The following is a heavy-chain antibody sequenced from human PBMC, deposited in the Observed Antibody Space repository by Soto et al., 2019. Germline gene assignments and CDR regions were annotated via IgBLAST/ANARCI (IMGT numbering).Heavy chain of an antibody. CDR3: ARGKWELRYPWFDP. D-gene: IGHD1-26*01. J-gene: IGHJ5*02. Sequence: SETLSLTCTVSGGSISSGGYYWSWIRQHPGKGLEWIGYIYYSGSTYYNPSLKSRVTISVDTSKNQFSLKLSSVTAADTAVYYCARGKWELRYPWFDPWGQGTLVTVSS. CDR1: GGSISSGGYY. V-gene: IGHV4-31*03. CDR2: IYYSGST.